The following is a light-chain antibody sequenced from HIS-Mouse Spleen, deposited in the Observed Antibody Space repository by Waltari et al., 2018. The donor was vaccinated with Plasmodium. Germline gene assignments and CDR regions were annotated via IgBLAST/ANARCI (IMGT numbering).Light chain of an antibody. CDR1: QSVSSSD. Sequence: EIVLTQSPGTLSLSPGVRATLSCRASQSVSSSDLAWYQQKPGQAPRLLIYGASSRATGIPGRVSGSVSGTDFTLTISRLEPEEVAVYYCQQYGRSGTFGQGTKVEIK. V-gene: IGKV3-20*01. CDR3: QQYGRSGT. CDR2: GAS. J-gene: IGKJ1*01.